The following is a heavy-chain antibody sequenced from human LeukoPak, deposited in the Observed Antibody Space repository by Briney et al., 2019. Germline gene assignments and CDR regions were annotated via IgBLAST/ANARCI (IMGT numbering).Heavy chain of an antibody. CDR2: ISSSGSTI. D-gene: IGHD3-22*01. V-gene: IGHV3-11*04. Sequence: GGSLRLSCAASGFTLSDYYMSWIRQAPGKGLEWVSYISSSGSTIYYADSVKGRFTISRDNAKNSLYLQMNSLRAEDTAVYYCAGRDYYDSSGYYYGFDYWGQGTLVTVSS. CDR3: AGRDYYDSSGYYYGFDY. CDR1: GFTLSDYY. J-gene: IGHJ4*02.